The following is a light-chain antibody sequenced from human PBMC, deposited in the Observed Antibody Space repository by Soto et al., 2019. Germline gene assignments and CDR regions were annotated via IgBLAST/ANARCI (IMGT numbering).Light chain of an antibody. V-gene: IGKV3-15*01. CDR2: GAS. CDR1: QSVSSN. CDR3: QQYTDWPQA. J-gene: IGKJ3*01. Sequence: EIVMTQSPGTLSVSPGERATLSCRASQSVSSNLAWYQQKSGQAPSLLIYGASTRATGIPARFSGSGSGTEFTLTISSLQSEDFAVYYCQQYTDWPQAFGPGTKVDIK.